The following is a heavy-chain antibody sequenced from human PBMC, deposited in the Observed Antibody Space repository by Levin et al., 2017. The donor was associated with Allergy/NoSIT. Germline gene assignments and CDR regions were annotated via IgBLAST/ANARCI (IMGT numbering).Heavy chain of an antibody. D-gene: IGHD3-10*01. Sequence: PSETLSLTCAVSDYSISSGYYWAWIRQTPGKGLEWIGSIYHSGITYYNPSLKSRVTISVDTSTNQFSLKLSSVTAADMAVYYCARESAYGSGSYYNYWGRGTLVTVSS. CDR2: IYHSGIT. CDR1: DYSISSGYY. V-gene: IGHV4-38-2*02. J-gene: IGHJ4*02. CDR3: ARESAYGSGSYYNY.